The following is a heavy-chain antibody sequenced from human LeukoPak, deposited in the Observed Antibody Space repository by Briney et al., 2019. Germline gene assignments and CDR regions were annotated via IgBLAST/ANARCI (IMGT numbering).Heavy chain of an antibody. D-gene: IGHD6-13*01. J-gene: IGHJ5*02. CDR3: ARRGQKLVGTNWFDP. CDR2: INPKNGDT. CDR1: GYTFDDEY. V-gene: IGHV1-2*02. Sequence: ASVWVSCKASGYTFDDEYIHWVRQAPGLGLEWMGWINPKNGDTNYAQRFQGRVTMTRDTSISTAYMELSRLRSDDSAVYYCARRGQKLVGTNWFDPWGQGTLVTVSS.